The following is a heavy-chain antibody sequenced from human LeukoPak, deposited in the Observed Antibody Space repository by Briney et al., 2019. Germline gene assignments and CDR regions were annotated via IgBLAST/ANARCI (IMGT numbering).Heavy chain of an antibody. V-gene: IGHV4-30-2*01. D-gene: IGHD6-13*01. CDR3: AREEGYSSSPFDY. CDR1: GGSISSGGYY. Sequence: SQTLSLTCTVSGGSISSGGYYWSWIRQPPGKGLEWIGYIYHSGSTYYNPSLKSRVTISVDRSKNQFSLKLSSVTAADTAVYYCAREEGYSSSPFDYWGQGTLVTVSS. J-gene: IGHJ4*02. CDR2: IYHSGST.